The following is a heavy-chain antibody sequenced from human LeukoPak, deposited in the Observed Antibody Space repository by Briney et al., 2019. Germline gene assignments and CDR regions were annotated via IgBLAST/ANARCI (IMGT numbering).Heavy chain of an antibody. Sequence: GGSLRLSCAASGFTFSSYVMNWVRQAPGKGLGRVSGISDSGGSTYYADSVKGRFTISRDNSKNTLYLQMNSLRAEDTAVYYCAKLPGRAADYWGQGTLVTVSS. CDR3: AKLPGRAADY. J-gene: IGHJ4*02. CDR2: ISDSGGST. CDR1: GFTFSSYV. V-gene: IGHV3-23*01.